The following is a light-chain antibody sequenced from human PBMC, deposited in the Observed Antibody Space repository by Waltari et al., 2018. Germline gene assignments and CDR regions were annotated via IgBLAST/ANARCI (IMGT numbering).Light chain of an antibody. CDR3: HVWHPHVDPGV. J-gene: IGLJ1*01. CDR2: YDR. CDR1: NIGTYS. V-gene: IGLV3-21*04. Sequence: SYVVTQPPSVSVAPGETATITCGGDNIGTYSVHWYQQKAGQAPVLVIFYDRDRPSGILVRFSGSNSGDTATLTSSRVEAGDEARYYCHVWHPHVDPGVFGTGTEVTVL.